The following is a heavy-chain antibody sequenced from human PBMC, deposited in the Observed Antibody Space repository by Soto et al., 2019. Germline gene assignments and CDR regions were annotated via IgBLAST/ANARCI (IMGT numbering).Heavy chain of an antibody. CDR2: INPRSGGT. D-gene: IGHD2-21*02. Sequence: QVQLVQSGAEVKKPGASVKVSCKASGYTFTGNYIHWVRQAPGQGPEWMAWINPRSGGTDYAQKFQGRVTITRDTSITTAYLDLSRLTSDDTAMYHCVRGGGVDVVTPTRVVFDYWGQGTLLTVSS. CDR1: GYTFTGNY. V-gene: IGHV1-2*02. CDR3: VRGGGVDVVTPTRVVFDY. J-gene: IGHJ4*02.